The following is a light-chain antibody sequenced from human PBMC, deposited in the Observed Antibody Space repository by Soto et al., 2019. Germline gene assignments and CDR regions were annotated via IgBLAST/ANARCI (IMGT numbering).Light chain of an antibody. CDR1: QSVSSNY. CDR2: GAS. CDR3: QQYGRSPPFA. V-gene: IGKV3-20*01. Sequence: EIVLTQSPGTRSLSPGERATLSCRASQSVSSNYIAWYQQNPGQAPRLLIYGASTRATGIPDRFSGSGSGTDFTLTISRLEPADFAVYFWQQYGRSPPFAFGQGTKVEIK. J-gene: IGKJ2*01.